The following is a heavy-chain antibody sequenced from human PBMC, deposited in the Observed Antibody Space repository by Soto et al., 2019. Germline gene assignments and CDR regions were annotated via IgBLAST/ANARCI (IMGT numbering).Heavy chain of an antibody. D-gene: IGHD3-22*01. CDR2: IKSKTDGGTT. Sequence: SVSNAWMNWVRQAPGKGLEWVGRIKSKTDGGTTDYAAPVKGRFTISRDDSKNTLYLQMNSLKTEDTAVYYCTTGRITMIVVVITTAFDIWGQGTMVTVSS. J-gene: IGHJ3*02. V-gene: IGHV3-15*07. CDR3: TTGRITMIVVVITTAFDI. CDR1: SVSNAW.